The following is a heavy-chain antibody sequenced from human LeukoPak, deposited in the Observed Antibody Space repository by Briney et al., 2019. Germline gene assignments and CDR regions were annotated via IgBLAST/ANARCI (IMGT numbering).Heavy chain of an antibody. CDR3: ARDNSVRDEAWWFNP. Sequence: SETLSLTCTVSGGSISSGSYYWSWIRQPAGKGLEWIGRIYSSGSTNYNPSLKSRVTISLDTSKNQFSLKLSSATAADTAVYYCARDNSVRDEAWWFNPWGQGTLVTVSS. J-gene: IGHJ5*02. CDR2: IYSSGST. D-gene: IGHD4-23*01. CDR1: GGSISSGSYY. V-gene: IGHV4-61*02.